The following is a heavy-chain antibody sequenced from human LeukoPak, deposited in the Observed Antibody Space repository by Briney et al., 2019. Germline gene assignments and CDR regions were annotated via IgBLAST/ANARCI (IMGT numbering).Heavy chain of an antibody. V-gene: IGHV1-46*01. J-gene: IGHJ3*02. CDR2: INPSGGST. CDR1: GYAFTSYT. Sequence: ASVKVSCKASGYAFTSYTISWVRQAPGQGLEWMGIINPSGGSTSYAQKFQGRVTMTRDTSTSTVYMELSSLRSEDTAVYYCARAPSTRDAFDIWGQGTMVTVSS. CDR3: ARAPSTRDAFDI.